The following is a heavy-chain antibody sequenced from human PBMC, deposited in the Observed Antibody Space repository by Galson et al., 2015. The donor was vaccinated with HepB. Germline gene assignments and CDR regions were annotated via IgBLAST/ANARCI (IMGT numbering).Heavy chain of an antibody. CDR2: IWYDGNNK. Sequence: SLRLSCAASGFTFRNYGMHWVRQAPGKGLEWVALIWYDGNNKYYADSVKGRFTISRDNSKNTLYLQMNSLRAEDTAVYYCVREFSGLYYLDYWGQGTLVTGSS. V-gene: IGHV3-33*08. CDR3: VREFSGLYYLDY. J-gene: IGHJ4*02. CDR1: GFTFRNYG. D-gene: IGHD3-10*01.